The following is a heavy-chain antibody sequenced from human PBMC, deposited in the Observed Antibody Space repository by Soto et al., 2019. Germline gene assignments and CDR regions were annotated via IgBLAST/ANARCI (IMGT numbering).Heavy chain of an antibody. V-gene: IGHV4-39*01. CDR1: GGSISSSSYY. Sequence: QLQLQESGPGLVKPSETLSLTCTVSGGSISSSSYYWGWIRKPPGKGLEWIGSIYYSGSTYYNPSLKSRVTISVDTSKNQFSLKLSSVTAADTAVYYCARLDTAMDTRYWCQGTLVTVSS. D-gene: IGHD5-18*01. CDR3: ARLDTAMDTRY. J-gene: IGHJ4*02. CDR2: IYYSGST.